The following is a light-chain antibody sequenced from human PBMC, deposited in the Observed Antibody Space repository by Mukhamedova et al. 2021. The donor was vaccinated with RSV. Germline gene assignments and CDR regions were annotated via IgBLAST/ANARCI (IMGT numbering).Light chain of an antibody. CDR3: QQYNSYAWT. J-gene: IGKJ1*01. V-gene: IGKV1-5*03. Sequence: WYQRRVHGKAPKLLIYKASSLEDEVPSRFSGSGSGTEFTLTISSLQPDDFATYYCQQYNSYAWTXGHVTRVEIK. CDR2: KAS.